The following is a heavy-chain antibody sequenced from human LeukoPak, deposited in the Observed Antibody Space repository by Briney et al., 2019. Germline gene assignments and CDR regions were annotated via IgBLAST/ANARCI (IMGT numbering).Heavy chain of an antibody. CDR1: GYTLTELS. D-gene: IGHD3-10*01. J-gene: IGHJ4*02. Sequence: ASVKVSCKVSGYTLTELSMHWVRQAPGKGLEWMGGFDPEDGETIYAQKFQGRVTMTEDTSTDTAYMELSSLRSEDTAVYYCATCPMVRGGQWEPCDYWGQGTLVTVSS. CDR2: FDPEDGET. CDR3: ATCPMVRGGQWEPCDY. V-gene: IGHV1-24*01.